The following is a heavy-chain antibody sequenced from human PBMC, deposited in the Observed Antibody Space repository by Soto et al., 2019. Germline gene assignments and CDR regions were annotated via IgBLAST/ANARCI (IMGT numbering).Heavy chain of an antibody. D-gene: IGHD3-10*01. V-gene: IGHV3-48*02. CDR2: ISSSSTI. CDR3: ARDYGDYYGSGSYSEYYYYYGMDV. Sequence: PGGSLRLSCAASGFTFSSYSMNWVRQAPGKGLEWVSYISSSSTIYYADSVKGRFTISRDNAKNSLYLQMNSLRDEDTAVYYCARDYGDYYGSGSYSEYYYYYGMDVWGQGTTVTVSS. CDR1: GFTFSSYS. J-gene: IGHJ6*02.